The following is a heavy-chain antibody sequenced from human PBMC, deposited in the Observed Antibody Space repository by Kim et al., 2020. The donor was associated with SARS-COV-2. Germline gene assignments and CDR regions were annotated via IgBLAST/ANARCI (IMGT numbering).Heavy chain of an antibody. CDR3: ARRRGYCSGGTCYLYFAS. J-gene: IGHJ4*02. CDR2: VYKSGSS. Sequence: SETLSLTCSVSGGSISSSTDYWGWLRQPPGKGLEYIGVVYKSGSSYYNPSLTSRVTISVDTSKNQFSLRLSSVTAADPAVYYCARRRGYCSGGTCYLYFASWGQGTLVTVSS. D-gene: IGHD2-15*01. V-gene: IGHV4-39*01. CDR1: GGSISSSTDY.